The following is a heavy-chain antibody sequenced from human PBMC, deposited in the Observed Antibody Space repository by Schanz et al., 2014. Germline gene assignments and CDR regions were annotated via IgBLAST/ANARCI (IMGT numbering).Heavy chain of an antibody. Sequence: QVQLVQSWAEVKGPGASVKVSCKASGYTFTNFFLHWVRQAPGQGLEWMGWITAYNGDTNYALKLQGRVTMTTDTSTGTAYMELRSLRSDDTALYYCTRGGYSYALSAFDIWGQGTMVTVSS. CDR2: ITAYNGDT. J-gene: IGHJ3*02. CDR3: TRGGYSYALSAFDI. D-gene: IGHD5-18*01. CDR1: GYTFTNFF. V-gene: IGHV1-18*04.